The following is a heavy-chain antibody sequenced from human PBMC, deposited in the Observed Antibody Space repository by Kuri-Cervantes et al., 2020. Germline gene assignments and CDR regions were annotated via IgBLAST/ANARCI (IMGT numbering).Heavy chain of an antibody. CDR1: GGTFSRYA. Sequence: SVKVSCKASGGTFSRYAVTWVRQAPGQGLEWMGGIIPIFGTANYAQKFQGRVTITTDESTSTAYMELSSLRSEDTAVYYCARSEGYCSSTSCPLPGYWGQGTLVTVSS. D-gene: IGHD2-2*01. V-gene: IGHV1-69*05. CDR2: IIPIFGTA. J-gene: IGHJ4*02. CDR3: ARSEGYCSSTSCPLPGY.